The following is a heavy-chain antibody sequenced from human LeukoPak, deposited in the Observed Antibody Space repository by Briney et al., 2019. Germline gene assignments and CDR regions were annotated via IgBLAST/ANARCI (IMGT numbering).Heavy chain of an antibody. CDR3: ARRVVPAAIGETYYYYGMDV. J-gene: IGHJ6*02. V-gene: IGHV4-34*01. Sequence: SETLSLTCAVYGGSFSGYYWSWICQPPGKGLEWIGEINHSGSTNYNPSLKSRVTISVDTSKNQFSLKLSSVTAADTAVYYCARRVVPAAIGETYYYYGMDVWGQGTTVTVSS. CDR1: GGSFSGYY. D-gene: IGHD2-2*02. CDR2: INHSGST.